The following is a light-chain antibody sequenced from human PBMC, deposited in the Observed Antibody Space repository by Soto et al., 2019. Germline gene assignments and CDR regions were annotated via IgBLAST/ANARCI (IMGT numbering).Light chain of an antibody. J-gene: IGLJ2*01. Sequence: QSVLTQPPSVSGAPGQRVTISCTGSSSNIGAGYDVHWYQQFPGTTPKFLIYGNTYRPSGVPDRFSASKSGTSASLDITGLQAEDEAEYFCQSYDSSLTVVFGGGTQLTVL. CDR3: QSYDSSLTVV. V-gene: IGLV1-40*01. CDR1: SSNIGAGYD. CDR2: GNT.